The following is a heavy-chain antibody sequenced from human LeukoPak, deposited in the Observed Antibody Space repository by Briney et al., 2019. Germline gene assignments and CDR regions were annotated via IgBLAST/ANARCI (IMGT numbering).Heavy chain of an antibody. CDR2: ISGSGGST. J-gene: IGHJ4*02. CDR3: AKDLAVAGKGVDYFDY. D-gene: IGHD6-19*01. V-gene: IGHV3-23*01. Sequence: EPGGSLRLSCAASGFTFSSYAMSWVRQAPGKGLEWVSAISGSGGSTYYADSVKGRFTISRDNSKNTLYLQMNSLRAEDTAVYYCAKDLAVAGKGVDYFDYWGQGTLVTVSS. CDR1: GFTFSSYA.